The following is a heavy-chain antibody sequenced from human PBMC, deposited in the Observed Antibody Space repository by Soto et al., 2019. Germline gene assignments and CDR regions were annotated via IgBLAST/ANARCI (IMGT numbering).Heavy chain of an antibody. CDR1: AGSISRSNYY. CDR3: ARQPYDSSGYYYGA. J-gene: IGHJ5*02. Sequence: QLQLQESGPGLVKPSETLSLTCTVSAGSISRSNYYWGWLRQPPGKGLERIGSMYSRGNTYYNPSLKSRVTISVDTSKNQCSLKLTFVTAADTAVYYCARQPYDSSGYYYGAWGQGTLVTVSS. D-gene: IGHD3-22*01. V-gene: IGHV4-39*01. CDR2: MYSRGNT.